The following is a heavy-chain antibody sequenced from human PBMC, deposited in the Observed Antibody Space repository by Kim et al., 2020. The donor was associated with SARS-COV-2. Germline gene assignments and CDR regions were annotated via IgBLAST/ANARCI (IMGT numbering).Heavy chain of an antibody. CDR3: ASSPDYYDTSGYYGRWFDP. CDR2: IHYSGST. Sequence: SETLSLTCFVSGGSISSGDHYWSWIRQPPGKGLEWIGYIHYSGSTSYNPSLESRVTISVNTSKNQSSLKLSSVTAADTAVYYCASSPDYYDTSGYYGRWFDPWGQGTQVTVSS. D-gene: IGHD3-22*01. J-gene: IGHJ5*02. V-gene: IGHV4-30-4*01. CDR1: GGSISSGDHY.